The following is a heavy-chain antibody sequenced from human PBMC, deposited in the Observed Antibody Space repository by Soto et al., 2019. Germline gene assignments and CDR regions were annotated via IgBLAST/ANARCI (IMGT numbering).Heavy chain of an antibody. V-gene: IGHV1-2*02. CDR2: INPNSGGT. Sequence: ASVKVSCKASGYTFTGYYMHWVRQAPGQGREWMGWINPNSGGTNYAQKFQGRVTMTRDTSISTAYMELSRLRSDDTAVYYCARGGAPQIFYYYYYGMDVWGQVXTVTV. CDR1: GYTFTGYY. D-gene: IGHD1-26*01. J-gene: IGHJ6*02. CDR3: ARGGAPQIFYYYYYGMDV.